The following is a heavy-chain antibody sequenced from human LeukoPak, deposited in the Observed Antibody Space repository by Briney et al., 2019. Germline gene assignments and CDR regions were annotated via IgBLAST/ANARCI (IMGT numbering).Heavy chain of an antibody. CDR3: ARLNNWYFDY. V-gene: IGHV4-59*01. Sequence: SETLSLTCAVSGGSISTYYWSWIRQPPGKGLEWIGYIFYSGSTNYNPSLKSRVTISVDTSENQFSLKLSSVTAADTAVYYCARLNNWYFDYWGQGTLVTVSS. J-gene: IGHJ4*02. D-gene: IGHD1-20*01. CDR2: IFYSGST. CDR1: GGSISTYY.